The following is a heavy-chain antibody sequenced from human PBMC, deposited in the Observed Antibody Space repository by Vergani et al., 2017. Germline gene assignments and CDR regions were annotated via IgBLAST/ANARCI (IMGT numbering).Heavy chain of an antibody. V-gene: IGHV1-2*02. J-gene: IGHJ6*02. CDR1: GYTFSDYY. CDR2: MNPDDGDT. Sequence: QVQLVQSGAELKKPGASVRVSCKASGYTFSDYYIHWARQAPGQGPEWLGWMNPDDGDTMYAEKFKGRVTMTRVTSISTAYMELSRLRSDDTAVYYCAGEDGDYYYYYGMDVWGQGTTVTVSS. CDR3: AGEDGDYYYYYGMDV. D-gene: IGHD4-17*01.